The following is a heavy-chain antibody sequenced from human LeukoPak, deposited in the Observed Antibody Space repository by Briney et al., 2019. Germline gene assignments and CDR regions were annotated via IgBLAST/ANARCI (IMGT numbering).Heavy chain of an antibody. CDR3: ASPHIAVAGPAFDY. V-gene: IGHV4-34*01. CDR2: INHSGST. Sequence: SETLSPTCAVYGGSFSDYYWNWIRQPPGKGLEWIGEINHSGSTNYNPSLKSRVTISVDTSKNQFSLKLTSVTAADTAVYYCASPHIAVAGPAFDYWGQGTLVTVSS. D-gene: IGHD6-19*01. CDR1: GGSFSDYY. J-gene: IGHJ4*02.